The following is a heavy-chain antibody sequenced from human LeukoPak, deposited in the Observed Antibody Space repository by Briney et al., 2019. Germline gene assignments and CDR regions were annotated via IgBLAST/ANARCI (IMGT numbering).Heavy chain of an antibody. Sequence: GGSLRLSCAASGFTLSSSGIQWVRQAPGKGLVWVSLIHGGGRDTNYADTLKGRFTISRDNVKNTLYLQMNSLRAEDTAVYYCSRGRLHGTGDAIIFYYWGQGALLTVSS. CDR1: GFTLSSSG. CDR3: SRGRLHGTGDAIIFYY. V-gene: IGHV3-74*01. D-gene: IGHD7-27*01. J-gene: IGHJ4*02. CDR2: IHGGGRDT.